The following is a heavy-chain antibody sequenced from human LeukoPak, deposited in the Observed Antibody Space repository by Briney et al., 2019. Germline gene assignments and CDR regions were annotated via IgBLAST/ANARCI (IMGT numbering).Heavy chain of an antibody. V-gene: IGHV4-30-4*01. J-gene: IGHJ3*02. CDR2: IYDSGST. CDR3: ARDCSGGSCYGAFDI. CDR1: GASIRSGDYY. Sequence: SETLFLTCTVSGASIRSGDYYWSWIRQPPGKGLEWIGYIYDSGSTYYNPSLKSRITISVDTSENRFSLKLSSVTATDTAVYYCARDCSGGSCYGAFDIWGQGTMVTVSS. D-gene: IGHD2-15*01.